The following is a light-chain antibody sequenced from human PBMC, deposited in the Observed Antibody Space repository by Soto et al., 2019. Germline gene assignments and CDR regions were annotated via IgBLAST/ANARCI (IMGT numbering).Light chain of an antibody. CDR3: QQANSFLFT. CDR1: QNISTW. V-gene: IGKV1-12*01. Sequence: IQMTPSASSLATSVGGRGTSTCQASQNISTWLAWFQQKPGKAPQLLISSTSSLQSGVPSRFSGSGSGTDFTLTISGLQPEDFATYYCQQANSFLFTFGGGTKGDIK. CDR2: STS. J-gene: IGKJ4*01.